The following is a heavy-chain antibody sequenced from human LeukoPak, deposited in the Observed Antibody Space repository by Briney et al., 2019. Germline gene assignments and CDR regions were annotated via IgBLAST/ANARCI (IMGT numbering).Heavy chain of an antibody. J-gene: IGHJ4*02. CDR2: IWNDGSNK. V-gene: IGHV3-33*03. D-gene: IGHD4-17*01. CDR3: ASCRLNDYGDYDALVC. CDR1: GFTFSSYG. Sequence: GGSLRLSCAASGFTFSSYGMHWVRQAPGKGLERVSVIWNDGSNKNYADSVKGRFTISRDNSKNTLYLQMNSLRAEDTAVYYCASCRLNDYGDYDALVCWGQG.